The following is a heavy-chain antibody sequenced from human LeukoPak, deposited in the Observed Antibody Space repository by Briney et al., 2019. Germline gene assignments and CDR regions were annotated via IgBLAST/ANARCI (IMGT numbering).Heavy chain of an antibody. CDR1: GFTFSSYA. J-gene: IGHJ4*02. V-gene: IGHV3-23*01. CDR2: ISGSGGST. CDR3: AKANTGYSSGWYDIDY. D-gene: IGHD6-19*01. Sequence: GGSLRLSCAASGFTFSSYAMSWVRQAPGKGLEWVSAISGSGGSTYYADSVKGRFTISRDNPKNTLYLQMNSLRAEDTAVYYCAKANTGYSSGWYDIDYWGQGTLVTVSS.